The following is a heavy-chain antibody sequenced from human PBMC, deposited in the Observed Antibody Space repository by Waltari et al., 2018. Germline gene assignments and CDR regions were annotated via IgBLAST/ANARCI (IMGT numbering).Heavy chain of an antibody. D-gene: IGHD2-15*01. CDR3: AREGGGIYCSGGSCSAFDI. V-gene: IGHV1-69*13. CDR1: GGTFSSYA. Sequence: QVQLVQSGAEVKKPGSSVKVSCKASGGTFSSYAISWVRQAPGQGLEWMGGIIPIFVTANYAQKFQGRVTITADESTSTAYMELSSLRSEDTAVYYCAREGGGIYCSGGSCSAFDIWGQGTMVTVSS. CDR2: IIPIFVTA. J-gene: IGHJ3*02.